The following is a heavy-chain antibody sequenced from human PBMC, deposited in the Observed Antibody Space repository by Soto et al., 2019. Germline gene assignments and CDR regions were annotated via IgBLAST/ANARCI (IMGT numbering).Heavy chain of an antibody. D-gene: IGHD3-16*01. CDR3: ARGGAYTNDY. CDR1: GFTFSGYW. Sequence: EVQLVESGGDLVQPGGSLRLSCAASGFTFSGYWMTWVRQAPGKGLEWVASIKPDGSEKYYVDSVRGRFSISRDNAKNSLYLQMNSLSAEDTAVYYCARGGAYTNDYWGQGALVTVSS. J-gene: IGHJ4*02. V-gene: IGHV3-7*01. CDR2: IKPDGSEK.